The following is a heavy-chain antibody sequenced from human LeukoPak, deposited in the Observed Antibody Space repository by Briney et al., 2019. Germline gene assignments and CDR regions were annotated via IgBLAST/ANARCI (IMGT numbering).Heavy chain of an antibody. CDR2: IYYSGST. CDR3: ARQRIKPFDY. CDR1: GGSISCSSYY. J-gene: IGHJ4*02. V-gene: IGHV4-39*01. D-gene: IGHD1-14*01. Sequence: SETLSLTCTVSGGSISCSSYYWGWIRQPPGKGLEWIGSIYYSGSTYYNPSLKSRVTISVDTSKNQFSLKLSSVTAADTAVYYCARQRIKPFDYWGQGTLVTVSS.